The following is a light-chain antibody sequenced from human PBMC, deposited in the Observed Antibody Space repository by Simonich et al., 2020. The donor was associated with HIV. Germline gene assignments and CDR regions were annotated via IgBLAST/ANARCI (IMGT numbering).Light chain of an antibody. CDR1: QSFSNW. J-gene: IGKJ1*01. V-gene: IGKV1-5*03. CDR2: KAS. Sequence: DIQMTQLPSTLSASVGDRVTITCRASQSFSNWLAWYQQKPGKVPKLLIYKASNLESGVPSRFTGSGSGTEFTLTISSLQPDDFATYYCQQYNSYPWTFGQGTKVEIK. CDR3: QQYNSYPWT.